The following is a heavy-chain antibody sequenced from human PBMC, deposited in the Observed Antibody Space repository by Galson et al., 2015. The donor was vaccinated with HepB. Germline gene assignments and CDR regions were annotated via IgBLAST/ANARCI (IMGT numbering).Heavy chain of an antibody. CDR1: GFTFSSYE. J-gene: IGHJ5*02. Sequence: SLRLSCAASGFTFSSYEMNWVRQAPGKGLEWVSYISSSGSTIYYADSVKGRFTISRDNAKNSLYLQMNSLRAEDTAVYYCARVGRITIFGVVINWFDPWGQGTLVTVSS. CDR2: ISSSGSTI. D-gene: IGHD3-3*01. CDR3: ARVGRITIFGVVINWFDP. V-gene: IGHV3-48*03.